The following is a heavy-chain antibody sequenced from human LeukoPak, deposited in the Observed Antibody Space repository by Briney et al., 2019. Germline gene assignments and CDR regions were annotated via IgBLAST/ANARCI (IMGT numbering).Heavy chain of an antibody. CDR1: GYTFTGYF. V-gene: IGHV1-2*02. D-gene: IGHD5-18*01. CDR2: INHNNGNT. CDR3: ARGRGYNYGHEGSVDY. J-gene: IGHJ4*02. Sequence: ASVNVSCKASGYTFTGYFLHWLRQAPGQGLEWMGWINHNNGNTNYAQNFQGRVTMTRDTSISTAYMELSSLRSDDTAVYYCARGRGYNYGHEGSVDYWGQGALVTVSS.